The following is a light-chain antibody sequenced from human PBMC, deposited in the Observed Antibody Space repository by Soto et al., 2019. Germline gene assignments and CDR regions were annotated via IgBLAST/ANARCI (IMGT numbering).Light chain of an antibody. V-gene: IGLV2-8*01. CDR2: EVS. CDR3: SSYAGSNNFGV. J-gene: IGLJ2*01. CDR1: SSDVGDYNY. Sequence: QSGLTQPPSASGSPGQSVTISCTGTSSDVGDYNYVSWYQHHPGKAPKLIIYEVSKRPSGVPDRFSGSKSGNTASLTVSGLQAEDEADYYCSSYAGSNNFGVFGGGTKLTVL.